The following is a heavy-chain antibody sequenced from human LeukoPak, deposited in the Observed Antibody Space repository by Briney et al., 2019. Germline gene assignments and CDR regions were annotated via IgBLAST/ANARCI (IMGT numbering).Heavy chain of an antibody. CDR3: ARGPGIAVAGTQVYIRFDP. CDR1: GGTFSSYA. V-gene: IGHV1-69*13. D-gene: IGHD6-19*01. Sequence: SVKVSCKASGGTFSSYAISWVRQAPGQGLEWMGGIIPIFGAANYAQKFQGRVTITADESTSTAYMELSSLRSEGTAVYYCARGPGIAVAGTQVYIRFDPWGQGTLVTVSS. J-gene: IGHJ5*02. CDR2: IIPIFGAA.